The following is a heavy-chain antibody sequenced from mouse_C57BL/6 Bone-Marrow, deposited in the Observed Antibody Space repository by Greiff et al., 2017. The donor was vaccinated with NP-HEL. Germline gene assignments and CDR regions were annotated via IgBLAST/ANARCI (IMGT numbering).Heavy chain of an antibody. Sequence: EVQGVESGGGLVQSGRSLRLSCATSGFTFSDFYMEWVRQAPGKGLEWIAASRNKANDYTTEYSASVKGRFIVSRDTSQSILYLQMNALRAEDTAIYYCARDALYDGYYVWYFDVWGTGTTVTVSS. CDR2: SRNKANDYTT. J-gene: IGHJ1*03. CDR3: ARDALYDGYYVWYFDV. D-gene: IGHD2-3*01. CDR1: GFTFSDFY. V-gene: IGHV7-1*01.